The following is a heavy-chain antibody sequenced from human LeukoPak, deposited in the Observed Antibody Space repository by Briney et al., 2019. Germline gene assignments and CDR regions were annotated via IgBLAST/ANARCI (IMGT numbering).Heavy chain of an antibody. D-gene: IGHD3-22*01. CDR1: GGTFSSYA. CDR3: ARDQAYYYYDSSGEGGAFDI. V-gene: IGHV1-69*04. J-gene: IGHJ3*02. Sequence: SVKASCKASGGTFSSYAISWVRQAPGQGLEWMGRIIPILGIANYAQKFQGRVTITADKSTSTAYMELSSLRSEDTAVYYCARDQAYYYYDSSGEGGAFDIWGQGTMVTVSS. CDR2: IIPILGIA.